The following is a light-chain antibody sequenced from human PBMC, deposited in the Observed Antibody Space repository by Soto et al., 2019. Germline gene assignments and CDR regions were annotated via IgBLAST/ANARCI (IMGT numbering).Light chain of an antibody. CDR1: NIGSKS. V-gene: IGLV3-21*02. CDR3: SSYTSSSTLYV. Sequence: SYELTQPPSVSVAPGQTARITCGGNNIGSKSVHWYQQKPGQAPVLVVYDDSDRPSGIPERFSGSNSGNTATLTISGLQAEDGADYYCSSYTSSSTLYVFGTGTKVTV. J-gene: IGLJ1*01. CDR2: DDS.